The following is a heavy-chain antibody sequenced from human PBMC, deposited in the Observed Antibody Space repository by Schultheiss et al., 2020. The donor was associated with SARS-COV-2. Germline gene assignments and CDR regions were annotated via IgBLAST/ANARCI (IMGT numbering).Heavy chain of an antibody. CDR3: ARARDYGIY. D-gene: IGHD4-17*01. Sequence: GGSLRLSCAASGFTFSSYSMNWVRQAPGKGLEWVSSISSSSAFIYYSDSVKGRFTISRDNAKNSVYLQMDSLRAEDTAIYYCARARDYGIYWGQGTLVTVSS. CDR2: ISSSSAFI. CDR1: GFTFSSYS. V-gene: IGHV3-21*04. J-gene: IGHJ4*02.